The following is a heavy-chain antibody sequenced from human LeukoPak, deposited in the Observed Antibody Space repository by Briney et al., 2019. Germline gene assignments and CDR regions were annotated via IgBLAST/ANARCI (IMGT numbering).Heavy chain of an antibody. J-gene: IGHJ4*02. CDR2: IRFTGSYI. CDR1: GFTFSHYS. CDR3: ARSMIYHCFDY. Sequence: GGSLRLSCVASGFTFSHYSMNWVRQAPGKGLEWVSSIRFTGSYIYYADSVKGRFTISRDNAKNSLSLQMNSLRAEDTAIYYCARSMIYHCFDYWGQGTLVTVSS. V-gene: IGHV3-21*01. D-gene: IGHD3/OR15-3a*01.